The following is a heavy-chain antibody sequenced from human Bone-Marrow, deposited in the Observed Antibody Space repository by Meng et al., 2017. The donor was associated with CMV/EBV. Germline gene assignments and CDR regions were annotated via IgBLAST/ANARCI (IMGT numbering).Heavy chain of an antibody. V-gene: IGHV1-18*01. CDR1: GYTFTGYG. J-gene: IGHJ6*02. CDR3: ARDSLYCSSTSCYKGLNYGMDV. D-gene: IGHD2-2*02. Sequence: ASVKVSCKASGYTFTGYGISWVRQAPGQGLEWMGWISAYNGNTNYAQKLQGRVTMTTDTSTSTAYMELRSLRSDDTAVYYCARDSLYCSSTSCYKGLNYGMDVWGQGTTVTVSS. CDR2: ISAYNGNT.